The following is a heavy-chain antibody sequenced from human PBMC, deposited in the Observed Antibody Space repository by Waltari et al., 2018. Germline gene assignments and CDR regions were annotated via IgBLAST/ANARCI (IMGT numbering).Heavy chain of an antibody. CDR3: ARHGGFKQWLVLFDY. Sequence: QLQLQESGPGLVKPSETLSLTCTVSGGSISSSCYYSGWLRQPPGKGLEWIGSIYYSGSTYYNPSLKSRVTISVDTSKNQFSLKLSSVTAADTAVYYCARHGGFKQWLVLFDYWGQGTLVTVSS. CDR2: IYYSGST. D-gene: IGHD6-19*01. CDR1: GGSISSSCYY. J-gene: IGHJ4*02. V-gene: IGHV4-39*01.